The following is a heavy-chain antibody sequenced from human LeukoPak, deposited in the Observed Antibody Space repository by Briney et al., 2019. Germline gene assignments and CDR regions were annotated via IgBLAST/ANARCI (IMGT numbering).Heavy chain of an antibody. CDR1: GFTFSSYA. J-gene: IGHJ4*02. Sequence: PGGSLRLSCAASGFTFSSYAMSWVRQAPGKGLEWVSAISGSGGSTYYADSVKGRFTISRDNSKNTLYLQMNSLRAEDTAVYYCAKGPHYDSSGYYLLFDYWGQGTLVTVSS. CDR2: ISGSGGST. CDR3: AKGPHYDSSGYYLLFDY. V-gene: IGHV3-23*01. D-gene: IGHD3-22*01.